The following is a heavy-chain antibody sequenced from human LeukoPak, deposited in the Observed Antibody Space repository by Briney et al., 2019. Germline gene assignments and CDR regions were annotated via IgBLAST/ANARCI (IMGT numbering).Heavy chain of an antibody. V-gene: IGHV1-2*06. CDR3: ARGPRSSSGYYEFDY. D-gene: IGHD3-22*01. Sequence: ASVKVSCKASGYTFTGYYMHWVRQAPGQGLEWMGRIDPNSGGTYYAQKFQDRVTMTMDTSISTAYMELRRLTSDDTAVYYCARGPRSSSGYYEFDYWGQGTLVTVSS. J-gene: IGHJ4*02. CDR1: GYTFTGYY. CDR2: IDPNSGGT.